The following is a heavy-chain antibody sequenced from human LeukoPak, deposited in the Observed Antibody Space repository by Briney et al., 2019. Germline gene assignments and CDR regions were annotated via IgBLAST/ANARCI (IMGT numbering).Heavy chain of an antibody. Sequence: SQTLSLTCTVSGGSISSGGYYWSWIRQPPGKGLEWIGYIYYSGSTYYNPSLKSRVTISVDTSKNQFSLKLSSVTAADTAVYYCARVGYDFWSGYYYGMDVWGQGTTVTVSS. CDR2: IYYSGST. V-gene: IGHV4-30-4*01. CDR1: GGSISSGGYY. J-gene: IGHJ6*02. CDR3: ARVGYDFWSGYYYGMDV. D-gene: IGHD3-3*01.